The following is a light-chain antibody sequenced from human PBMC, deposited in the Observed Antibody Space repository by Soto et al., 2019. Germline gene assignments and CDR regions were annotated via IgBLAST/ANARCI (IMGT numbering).Light chain of an antibody. J-gene: IGLJ2*01. CDR2: GNN. V-gene: IGLV1-40*01. Sequence: QSVLTQPPSVSGAPGQRVTISCTGSSSNIGAGYDEHWYQQLPGTAPKLLLSGNNNRPSGVPDRFSGSKSGTSASLAITGLQAEDEADYYCQSYDSSLSGGVFGGGTKLTVL. CDR1: SSNIGAGYD. CDR3: QSYDSSLSGGV.